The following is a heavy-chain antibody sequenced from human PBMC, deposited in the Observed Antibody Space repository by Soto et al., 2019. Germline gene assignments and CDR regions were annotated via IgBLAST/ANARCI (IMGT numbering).Heavy chain of an antibody. CDR2: FIPVFGTA. V-gene: IGHV1-69*01. Sequence: QVQLVQSGAEVKKPGSSVKVSCKASGGVFRNYAINWVRQAPGQGLEWMGGFIPVFGTADYAQKFQGRVTITADESTTTAYMELTSLKTEDTAVYYCARDRWGSYSFDSWGQGTLVTVAS. CDR1: GGVFRNYA. D-gene: IGHD1-26*01. CDR3: ARDRWGSYSFDS. J-gene: IGHJ5*01.